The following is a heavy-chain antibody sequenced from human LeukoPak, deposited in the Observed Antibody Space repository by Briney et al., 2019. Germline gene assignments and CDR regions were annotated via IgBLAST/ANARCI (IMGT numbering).Heavy chain of an antibody. CDR3: AKRFRGTSGLYYFDS. CDR2: RGSGDST. CDR1: GFTFSTYA. V-gene: IGHV3-23*01. D-gene: IGHD2/OR15-2a*01. Sequence: GGSLRLSCSASGFTFSTYAMSWVRQPPEKGLEWVSARGSGDSTYYAESVKGRFTISRDNSKNTLYLQMNSLRAEDTAVYYCAKRFRGTSGLYYFDSWGQGTLVTVSS. J-gene: IGHJ4*02.